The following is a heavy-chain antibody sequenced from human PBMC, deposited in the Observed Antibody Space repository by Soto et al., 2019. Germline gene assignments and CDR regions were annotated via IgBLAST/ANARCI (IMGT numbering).Heavy chain of an antibody. CDR3: ASDSSALLWFGELSSFFDY. J-gene: IGHJ4*02. Sequence: QVQLVQSGAEVKKPGASVKVSCKASGYTFTSYAMHWVSQAPGQRLEWMGWINAGNGNTKYSQKFQGRVTITRDTSASTAYMELSILRSEDTAVYYCASDSSALLWFGELSSFFDYCGQGTLVTVSS. V-gene: IGHV1-3*01. CDR1: GYTFTSYA. CDR2: INAGNGNT. D-gene: IGHD3-10*01.